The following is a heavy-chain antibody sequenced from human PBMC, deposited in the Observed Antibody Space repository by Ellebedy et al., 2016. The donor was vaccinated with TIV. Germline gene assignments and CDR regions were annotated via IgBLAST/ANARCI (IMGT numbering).Heavy chain of an antibody. CDR2: IIPIFGTA. CDR1: GGTFSSYT. J-gene: IGHJ6*02. CDR3: ARVYGSGSYLYYYYGMDV. D-gene: IGHD3-10*01. Sequence: AASVKVSCKASGGTFSSYTINWARQAPGQGLEWMGGIIPIFGTANYAQKFQGRITITADESTSTAYMELSSLRSEDTAVYYCARVYGSGSYLYYYYGMDVWGQGTTVTVSS. V-gene: IGHV1-69*13.